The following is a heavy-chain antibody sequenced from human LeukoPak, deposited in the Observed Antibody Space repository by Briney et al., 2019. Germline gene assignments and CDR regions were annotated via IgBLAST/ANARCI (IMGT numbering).Heavy chain of an antibody. V-gene: IGHV4-34*01. CDR3: ARHRQGSWYYYYYYMDV. CDR1: GGSFSGYY. Sequence: PSETLSLTCAVYGGSFSGYYWSWVRQPPGKGLEWIGEINHSGSTNYNPSLKSRVTISVDTSKNQFSLKLSSVTAADTAVYYCARHRQGSWYYYYYYMDVWGKGTTVTISS. CDR2: INHSGST. D-gene: IGHD6-13*01. J-gene: IGHJ6*03.